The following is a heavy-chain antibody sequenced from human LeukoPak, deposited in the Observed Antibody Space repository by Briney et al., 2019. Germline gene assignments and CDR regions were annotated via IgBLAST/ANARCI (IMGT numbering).Heavy chain of an antibody. CDR3: ARSYSSGWLYFDY. J-gene: IGHJ4*02. V-gene: IGHV3-21*01. Sequence: PGGSLRLSCAASGFPFSTYAMNWIRQAPGKGLEWVSSISATGTYIYYGDLVEGRFTISRDNAKNSLYLQMNSLRAEDTAVYYCARSYSSGWLYFDYWGQGTLVTVSS. CDR2: ISATGTYI. CDR1: GFPFSTYA. D-gene: IGHD6-19*01.